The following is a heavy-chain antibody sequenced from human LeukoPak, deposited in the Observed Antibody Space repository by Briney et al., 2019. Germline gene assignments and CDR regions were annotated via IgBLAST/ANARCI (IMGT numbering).Heavy chain of an antibody. CDR3: ARVVPAAIFDP. CDR2: IYHSGST. V-gene: IGHV4-38-2*01. D-gene: IGHD2-2*02. J-gene: IGHJ5*02. Sequence: SETLSLTCAVSGYSISSGYYWGWIRQPPGKGLEWIGSIYHSGSTYYNPSLKSRVTISVDTSKNQFSLKLSSVTAADTAVYYCARVVPAAIFDPWGQGTLVTVSS. CDR1: GYSISSGYY.